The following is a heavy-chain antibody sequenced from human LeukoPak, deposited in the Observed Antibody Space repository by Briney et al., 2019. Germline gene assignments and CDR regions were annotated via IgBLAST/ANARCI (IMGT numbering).Heavy chain of an antibody. Sequence: SETLSLTCTVSGYSISSGYYWGWIRQPPGKGLEWIGSIYHSGSTYYNPSLKSRVTISVDTSKNQFSLKLSSVTAADTAVYYCARAIDFGDSVEWGQGTLVTVSS. J-gene: IGHJ4*02. V-gene: IGHV4-38-2*02. D-gene: IGHD3-10*01. CDR2: IYHSGST. CDR3: ARAIDFGDSVE. CDR1: GYSISSGYY.